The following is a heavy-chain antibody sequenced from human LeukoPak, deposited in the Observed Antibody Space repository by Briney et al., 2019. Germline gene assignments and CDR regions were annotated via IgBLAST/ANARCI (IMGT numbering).Heavy chain of an antibody. CDR1: GGSISSYY. CDR2: IYYSGST. Sequence: SETLSLTCTVSGGSISSYYWSWIRQPPGKGLEWIGCIYYSGSTNYNPSLKSRVTISVDTSKNQFSLKLSSVTAADTAVYYCATIERSGWYVSYWGQGTLVTVSS. CDR3: ATIERSGWYVSY. V-gene: IGHV4-59*01. D-gene: IGHD6-19*01. J-gene: IGHJ4*02.